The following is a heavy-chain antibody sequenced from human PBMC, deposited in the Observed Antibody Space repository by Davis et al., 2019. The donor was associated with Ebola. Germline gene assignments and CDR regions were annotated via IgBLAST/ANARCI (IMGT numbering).Heavy chain of an antibody. CDR2: ISYDGNNK. V-gene: IGHV3-30*14. D-gene: IGHD4-23*01. CDR3: ARGDFGGDSGYYYYYGMDV. J-gene: IGHJ6*04. CDR1: GVTFTTYA. Sequence: PGGSLRLSCTASGVTFTTYAMHWVRQAPGKGLEWVALISYDGNNKYYADSVKGRFTISRDNSKNTLYFQMSSRRAEDTAVYYCARGDFGGDSGYYYYYGMDVWGKGTTVIVSS.